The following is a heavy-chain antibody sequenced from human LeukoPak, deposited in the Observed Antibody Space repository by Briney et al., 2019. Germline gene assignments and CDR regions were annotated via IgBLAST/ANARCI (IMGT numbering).Heavy chain of an antibody. CDR2: ISGSSSDI. CDR3: ARRGCHHYSGFDY. J-gene: IGHJ4*02. D-gene: IGHD1-26*01. Sequence: PGGSLRLSCAGSEFTFSSYSMNWVRQAPGKGLEWVSSISGSSSDIYYADSVKGRFTISRDNAKNSLYLQMKSLRAEDTAVYYCARRGCHHYSGFDYWGQGTLVTVSS. V-gene: IGHV3-21*01. CDR1: EFTFSSYS.